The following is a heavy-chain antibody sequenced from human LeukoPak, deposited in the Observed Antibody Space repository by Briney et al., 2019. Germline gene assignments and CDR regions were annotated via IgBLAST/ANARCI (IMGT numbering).Heavy chain of an antibody. J-gene: IGHJ4*02. CDR3: ASGGHIDY. CDR1: GLTFSTFW. D-gene: IGHD2-15*01. CDR2: IKGDGSEK. Sequence: PGGSLRLPCAASGLTFSTFWMSWVRQAPGKGLEWVANIKGDGSEKNYVDSVRGRFTISRDNTKNPLYLQLIDQRVEDTAVYYCASGGHIDYCGQGALVTVSS. V-gene: IGHV3-7*01.